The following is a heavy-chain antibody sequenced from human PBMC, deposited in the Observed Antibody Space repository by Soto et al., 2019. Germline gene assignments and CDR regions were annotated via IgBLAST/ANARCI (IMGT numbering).Heavy chain of an antibody. CDR1: GGSISSGGYS. V-gene: IGHV4-30-2*01. CDR3: ASCSGGSCYYYGMDV. D-gene: IGHD2-15*01. Sequence: QLQLQESASGLVKPSQTLSLTCAVSGGSISSGGYSWSWIRQPPGKGLEWIGHIYHSGSTYYNPSLKSRVTISVDRSKNQFSLKLSSVTAADTAVYYCASCSGGSCYYYGMDVWGQGTTVTVSS. J-gene: IGHJ6*02. CDR2: IYHSGST.